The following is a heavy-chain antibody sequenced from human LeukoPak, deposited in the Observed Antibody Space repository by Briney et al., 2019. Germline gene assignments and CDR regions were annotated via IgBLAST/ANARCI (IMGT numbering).Heavy chain of an antibody. CDR1: GFTFSTYS. CDR3: AKGVDGYNLY. D-gene: IGHD5-24*01. CDR2: ISSSSSTI. J-gene: IGHJ4*02. Sequence: GGSLRLSCAASGFTFSTYSMNWVRQAPGKGMEWVSFISSSSSTIYYADSVKVLFTISRDNEKNSLNLQMNSLRAEDTAVYYCAKGVDGYNLYGGQGTLVTVSS. V-gene: IGHV3-48*01.